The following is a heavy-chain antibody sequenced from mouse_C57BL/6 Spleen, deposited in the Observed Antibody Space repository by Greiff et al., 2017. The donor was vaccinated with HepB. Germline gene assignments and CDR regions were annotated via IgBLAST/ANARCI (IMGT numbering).Heavy chain of an antibody. CDR2: IDPSDSYT. J-gene: IGHJ4*01. CDR1: GYTFTSYW. D-gene: IGHD2-2*01. V-gene: IGHV1-69*01. CDR3: ARSRGYDGDYYAMDY. Sequence: QVQLKQPGAELVMPGASVKLSCKASGYTFTSYWMHWVKQRPGQGLEWIGEIDPSDSYTNYNQKFKGKSTLTVDKSSSTAYMQLSSLTSEDSAVYYCARSRGYDGDYYAMDYWGQGTSVTVSS.